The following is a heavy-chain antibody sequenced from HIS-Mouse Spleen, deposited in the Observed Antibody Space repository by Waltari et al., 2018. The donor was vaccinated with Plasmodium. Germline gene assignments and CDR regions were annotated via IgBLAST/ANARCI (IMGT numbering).Heavy chain of an antibody. CDR3: ARVRDSSSWVGAFDI. CDR2: ISANNGNT. Sequence: QVQLVQSGAEVKKPGASVKVSCKASGYTFTSYGISWVRQAPGQGLDWMGWISANNGNTNHEPKLQGKVTMTTETSTSTAYMELRSLRSDDTAGYYCARVRDSSSWVGAFDIWGQGTMVTVSS. V-gene: IGHV1-18*01. D-gene: IGHD6-13*01. J-gene: IGHJ3*02. CDR1: GYTFTSYG.